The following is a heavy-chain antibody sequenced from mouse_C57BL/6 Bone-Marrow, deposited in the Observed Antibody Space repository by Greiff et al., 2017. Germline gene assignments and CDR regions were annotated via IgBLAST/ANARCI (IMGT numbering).Heavy chain of an antibody. Sequence: QVQLQQSGAELARPGASVKLSCKASGYTFTSYGISWVKQRTGQGLEWIGEISPRSGNTYYNEKFKGKATLTADKSSSTAYMELRSLTSEDSAVYFCANKDSNYVGAMDYWGQGTSVTVSS. D-gene: IGHD2-5*01. CDR3: ANKDSNYVGAMDY. CDR2: ISPRSGNT. V-gene: IGHV1-81*01. J-gene: IGHJ4*01. CDR1: GYTFTSYG.